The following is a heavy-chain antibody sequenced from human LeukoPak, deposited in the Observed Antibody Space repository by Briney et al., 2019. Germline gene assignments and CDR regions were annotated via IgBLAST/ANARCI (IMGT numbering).Heavy chain of an antibody. J-gene: IGHJ6*03. CDR1: GGSISSYY. Sequence: SETLSLTCTVSGGSISSYYWSWIRQPAGKGLEWIGRIYTSGSTNYNPSLKSRVTMSVDTSKNQFSLKLSSVTAADTAVYYCSSTSYYYYYMDVWGKGTTVTISS. V-gene: IGHV4-4*07. CDR2: IYTSGST. D-gene: IGHD2-2*01. CDR3: SSTSYYYYYMDV.